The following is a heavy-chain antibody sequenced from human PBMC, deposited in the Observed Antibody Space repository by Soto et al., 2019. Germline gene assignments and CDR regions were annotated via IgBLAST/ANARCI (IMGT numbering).Heavy chain of an antibody. V-gene: IGHV1-2*04. CDR3: ARDPTYGSGSGYGMDV. CDR2: INPNSGGT. D-gene: IGHD3-10*01. J-gene: IGHJ6*02. Sequence: QVQLVQSGAEVKKPGASVKVSCKASGYTFTGYYMHWVRQAPGQGLEWMGWINPNSGGTNYAQKFQGWVTMTRDTSISTAYMELSRLRSDDTAVYYCARDPTYGSGSGYGMDVWGQGTTVTVSS. CDR1: GYTFTGYY.